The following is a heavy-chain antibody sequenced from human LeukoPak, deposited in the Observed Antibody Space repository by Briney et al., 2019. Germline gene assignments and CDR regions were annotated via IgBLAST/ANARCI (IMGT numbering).Heavy chain of an antibody. D-gene: IGHD1-26*01. J-gene: IGHJ4*02. CDR3: ARGGGSYFSVYFDF. V-gene: IGHV1-2*02. CDR1: GYTFTDYY. Sequence: ASVKVSCKASGYTFTDYYIHWVRQAPGQGLEWVGWINPNSGGTSSAQKFQDRVTMTRDTSINRAYVELSRLRSDDTAVYYCARGGGSYFSVYFDFWGQGTLVTVSS. CDR2: INPNSGGT.